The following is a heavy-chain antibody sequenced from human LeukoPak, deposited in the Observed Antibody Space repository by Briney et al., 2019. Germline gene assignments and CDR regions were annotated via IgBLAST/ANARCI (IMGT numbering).Heavy chain of an antibody. CDR3: ARQLDTYYYDSSGYYYRGAFDI. Sequence: SETLSLTCTDSGGSISSYYRSWIRQPPGKGLEWIGYIYYSGSTNYNPSLKSRVTISVDTSKNQFSLKLSSVTAADTAVYYYARQLDTYYYDSSGYYYRGAFDIWGQGTMVTVSS. J-gene: IGHJ3*02. V-gene: IGHV4-59*08. CDR1: GGSISSYY. CDR2: IYYSGST. D-gene: IGHD3-22*01.